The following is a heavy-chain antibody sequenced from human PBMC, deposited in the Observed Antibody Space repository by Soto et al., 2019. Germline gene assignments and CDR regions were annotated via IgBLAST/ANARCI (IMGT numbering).Heavy chain of an antibody. Sequence: PSETLSLTCAVYGGSFSGYYWTWIRQPPGKGLEWIGEINHSGSTNYNPSLKSRVTISVDTSKNQFSLKLRSVTAADTAVYYCARGGDIVVVVSATGRYFDYWGQGTLVTVS. J-gene: IGHJ4*02. CDR2: INHSGST. V-gene: IGHV4-34*01. CDR1: GGSFSGYY. CDR3: ARGGDIVVVVSATGRYFDY. D-gene: IGHD2-15*01.